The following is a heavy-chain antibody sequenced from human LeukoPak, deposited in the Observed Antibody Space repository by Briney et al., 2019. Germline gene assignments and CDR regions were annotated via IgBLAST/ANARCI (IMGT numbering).Heavy chain of an antibody. Sequence: SETLSLTCAVSGYSISSGYYWGWIRQPPGKGLEWIGSIYHSGSTYYNPSLKSRVTISVDTSKNQFSLKLSSVTAADTAVYYCARGDFWSGYYPPSWFDPWGQGTLLTVSS. D-gene: IGHD3-3*01. J-gene: IGHJ5*02. V-gene: IGHV4-38-2*01. CDR3: ARGDFWSGYYPPSWFDP. CDR1: GYSISSGYY. CDR2: IYHSGST.